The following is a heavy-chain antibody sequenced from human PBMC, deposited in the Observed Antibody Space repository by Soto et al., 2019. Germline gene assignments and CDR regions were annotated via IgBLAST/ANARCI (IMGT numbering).Heavy chain of an antibody. Sequence: ASETLSLTCTVSGGSLSSGDYYWSWIRQPPGKGLEWIGYIYYSGSTYYNPSLKSRVTISVDTSKNQFSLKLSSVTAADTAVYYCAGVTTVTTLWFDPWGQGTLVTVSS. J-gene: IGHJ5*02. CDR1: GGSLSSGDYY. D-gene: IGHD4-17*01. CDR2: IYYSGST. CDR3: AGVTTVTTLWFDP. V-gene: IGHV4-30-4*01.